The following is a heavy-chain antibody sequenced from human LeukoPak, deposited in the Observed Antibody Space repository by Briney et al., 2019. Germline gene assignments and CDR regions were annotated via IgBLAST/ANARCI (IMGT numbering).Heavy chain of an antibody. CDR2: ISYDGSNK. V-gene: IGHV3-30*18. D-gene: IGHD3-10*01. J-gene: IGHJ4*02. CDR1: GFTFSSYG. Sequence: GGSLRLSCAASGFTFSSYGMHWVRQAPGKGLEWVAVISYDGSNKYYADSVKGRFTISRDNSKNTLYLQMNSLRAEDTAVYYCAKDEHYYGSGSYSGDYWGQGTLVTVSS. CDR3: AKDEHYYGSGSYSGDY.